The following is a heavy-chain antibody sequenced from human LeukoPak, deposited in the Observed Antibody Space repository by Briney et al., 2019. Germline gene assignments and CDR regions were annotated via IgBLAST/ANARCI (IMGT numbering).Heavy chain of an antibody. J-gene: IGHJ5*02. CDR1: GFDFHDYM. V-gene: IGHV3-9*01. CDR2: ISWNGDTI. CDR3: AKGRTLMQGPRFDP. D-gene: IGHD2-8*01. Sequence: GGSLRLSCAASGFDFHDYMMHWVRQPPGKGLEWVSEISWNGDTIGYADSVKGRFTISRDNAKNSLYLQMNSLRAEDTALYYCAKGRTLMQGPRFDPWGQGTLVTVSS.